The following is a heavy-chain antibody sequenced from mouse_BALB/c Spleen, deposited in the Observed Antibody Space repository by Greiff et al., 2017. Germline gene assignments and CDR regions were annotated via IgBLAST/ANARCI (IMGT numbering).Heavy chain of an antibody. J-gene: IGHJ1*01. CDR3: ARSPYYYGSSPGYFDV. CDR2: ISYSGST. CDR1: GDSITSGY. Sequence: EVKLQESGPSLVKPSQTLSLTCSVTGDSITSGYWNWIRKFPGNKLEYMGYISYSGSTYYNPSLKSRISITRDTSKNQYYLQLNSVTTEDTATYYCARSPYYYGSSPGYFDVWGAGTTVTVSS. D-gene: IGHD1-1*01. V-gene: IGHV3-8*02.